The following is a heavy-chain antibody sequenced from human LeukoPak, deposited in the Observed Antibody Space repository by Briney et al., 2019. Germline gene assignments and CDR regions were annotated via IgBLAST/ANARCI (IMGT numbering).Heavy chain of an antibody. J-gene: IGHJ5*02. CDR3: ARVGGFDP. V-gene: IGHV4-34*01. CDR1: GGSFSGYY. CDR2: INHSGST. Sequence: SETLSLTCAVYGGSFSGYYWSWIRQPPGKGLEWIGEINHSGSTNYNPSLKSRVTISVDTSKNQFSLKLSSVTAADTAVYYCARVGGFDPWGPGTLVTVSS. D-gene: IGHD3-16*01.